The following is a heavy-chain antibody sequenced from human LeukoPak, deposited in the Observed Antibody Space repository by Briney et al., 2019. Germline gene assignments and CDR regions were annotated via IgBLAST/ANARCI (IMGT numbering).Heavy chain of an antibody. CDR1: GYTFTSYA. D-gene: IGHD2-15*01. J-gene: IGHJ4*02. CDR2: INTNTGNP. CDR3: ARDPTRYCSGGSCSSSDY. V-gene: IGHV7-4-1*02. Sequence: GASVKVSCKASGYTFTSYAMNWVRQAPGQGLEWMGWINTNTGNPTYAQGFTGRFVFSLDTSVSTAYLQISSLKAEDTAVYYCARDPTRYCSGGSCSSSDYWGQGTLVTVSS.